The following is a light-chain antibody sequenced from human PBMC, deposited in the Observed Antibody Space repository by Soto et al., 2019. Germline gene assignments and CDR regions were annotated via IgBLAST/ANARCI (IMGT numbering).Light chain of an antibody. Sequence: DIVMTQSPDSLAVSLGEGATINCKSSQSVLYTPNNKNFLAWYQQKPGQSPKLLIYWASTRESGVPDRFSGSGSGTDFTLTIGSLQAEDVAVYYCQQYYSTPMYTFGQGTKLEIK. CDR2: WAS. J-gene: IGKJ2*01. CDR1: QSVLYTPNNKNF. CDR3: QQYYSTPMYT. V-gene: IGKV4-1*01.